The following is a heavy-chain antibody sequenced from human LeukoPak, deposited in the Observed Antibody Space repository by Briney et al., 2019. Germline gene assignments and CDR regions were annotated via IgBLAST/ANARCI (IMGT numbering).Heavy chain of an antibody. D-gene: IGHD1-26*01. CDR2: IYYSGST. V-gene: IGHV4-59*01. Sequence: PSETLSLTCAVYGGSFSSYYWSWIRQPPGKGLEWIGYIYYSGSTNYNPSLKSRVTISVDTSKNQFSLKLSSVTAADTAVYYCAGDGHSLANWFDPWGQGTLVTVSS. CDR3: AGDGHSLANWFDP. CDR1: GGSFSSYY. J-gene: IGHJ5*02.